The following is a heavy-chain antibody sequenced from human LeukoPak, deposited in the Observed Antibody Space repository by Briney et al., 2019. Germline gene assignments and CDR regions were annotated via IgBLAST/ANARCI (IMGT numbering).Heavy chain of an antibody. CDR3: ARAGGYASSWAY. J-gene: IGHJ4*02. CDR2: IKQDGREK. D-gene: IGHD5-12*01. Sequence: GGSLRLSCAASRFTFCSYWMIWVRQAPGKGLEGGANIKQDGREKNYVDSVKGRFTISRDNAKNSLDLQMNSLRGEDTAVYYCARAGGYASSWAYWGQGPLVTVSS. CDR1: RFTFCSYW. V-gene: IGHV3-7*01.